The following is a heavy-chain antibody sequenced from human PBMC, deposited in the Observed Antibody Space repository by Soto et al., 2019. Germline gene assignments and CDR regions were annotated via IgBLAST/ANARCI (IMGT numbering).Heavy chain of an antibody. CDR1: GGSISSGDFS. CDR2: IYYGGST. J-gene: IGHJ4*02. Sequence: LSLTCAVSGGSISSGDFSWNWIRQPPGKGLEYIGYIYYGGSTYYNPSLQSRVTMSVDRSRNQFSLKLNSVTAADTAVYYNARVRREYDNSGPVDYWGQGTLVTVSS. CDR3: ARVRREYDNSGPVDY. V-gene: IGHV4-30-2*01. D-gene: IGHD3-22*01.